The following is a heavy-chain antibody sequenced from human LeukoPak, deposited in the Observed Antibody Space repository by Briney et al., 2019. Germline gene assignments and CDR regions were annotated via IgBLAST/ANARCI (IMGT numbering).Heavy chain of an antibody. D-gene: IGHD6-6*01. J-gene: IGHJ4*02. Sequence: PSETLSLTCTVSGGSIRSYYWSWIRQPPGKGLEWIGYIYYSGSTNYNPSLKSRVTISVDTSKNQFSLKLSSLTAADTAVYYCARATPRSSYDYWGQGTLVTVSS. CDR1: GGSIRSYY. CDR3: ARATPRSSYDY. V-gene: IGHV4-59*01. CDR2: IYYSGST.